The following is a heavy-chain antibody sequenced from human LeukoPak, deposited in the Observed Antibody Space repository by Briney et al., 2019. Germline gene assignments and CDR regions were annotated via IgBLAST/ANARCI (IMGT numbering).Heavy chain of an antibody. J-gene: IGHJ5*02. CDR2: TYYRSKWYS. V-gene: IGHV6-1*01. CDR3: TRGGGGRVDP. D-gene: IGHD3-16*01. Sequence: SQTLSLTCAISGDSVSSNSAAWNWIRQSPSRGLEWRGRTYYRSKWYSDYAVSVKSRMTITPDTSKNQFSLQLNSVTPEDTAVYYCTRGGGGRVDPWGQGTLVTVSS. CDR1: GDSVSSNSAA.